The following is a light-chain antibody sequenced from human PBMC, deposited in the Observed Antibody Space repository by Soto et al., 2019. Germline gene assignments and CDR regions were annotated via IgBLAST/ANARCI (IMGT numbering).Light chain of an antibody. V-gene: IGLV1-44*01. Sequence: QPVLTQPPSASGTPGQRVTISCSASSSNIGSTTVSWYQQLPGAAPKLLIYSNDQWPSGVPDRFSGSKSGTSASLAISRLQSEDEADYYCASWDDSLNGFVFGTGTKVTVL. CDR2: SND. J-gene: IGLJ1*01. CDR1: SSNIGSTT. CDR3: ASWDDSLNGFV.